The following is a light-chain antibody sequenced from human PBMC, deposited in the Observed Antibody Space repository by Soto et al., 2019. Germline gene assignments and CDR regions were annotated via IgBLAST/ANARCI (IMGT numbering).Light chain of an antibody. CDR2: EVS. CDR1: STDVGGYNY. V-gene: IGLV2-14*01. CDR3: SSYTSDSTLV. Sequence: QPALTQPASVSGSPGQSIAISCTGTSTDVGGYNYVSWYQQHPGKAPKLIIYEVSSRPSGVSNRFSGAKSGNTASLTISGLQAEDEADYYCSSYTSDSTLVFGGGTQLTVL. J-gene: IGLJ3*02.